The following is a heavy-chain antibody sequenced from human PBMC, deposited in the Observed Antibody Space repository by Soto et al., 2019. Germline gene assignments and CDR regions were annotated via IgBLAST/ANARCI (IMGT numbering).Heavy chain of an antibody. CDR2: IIPLFGTT. Sequence: SVKVSCKASGCTFSTYSINWVRQAPGQGLEWMGGIIPLFGTTNYAQKFKGRVTITADESTSTAYMELSSLRAEDAAVYYCARGATNGSSWYFWFEPWGQGTLVIVS. CDR1: GCTFSTYS. J-gene: IGHJ5*02. D-gene: IGHD6-13*01. CDR3: ARGATNGSSWYFWFEP. V-gene: IGHV1-69*13.